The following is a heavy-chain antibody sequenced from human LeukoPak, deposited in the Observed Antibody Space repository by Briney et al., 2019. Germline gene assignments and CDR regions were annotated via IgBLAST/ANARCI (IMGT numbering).Heavy chain of an antibody. CDR2: MYPGDSDT. V-gene: IGHV5-51*01. Sequence: GESLKISCKGSGYNFINYWIGWVRQMPGKGLEWMGSMYPGDSDTRYSPSFEGQVTITADKSVTTAYLQWSSLKASDTALYYCARHIRESGTYPLEYWGQGTLVTVSS. J-gene: IGHJ4*02. CDR3: ARHIRESGTYPLEY. D-gene: IGHD3-10*01. CDR1: GYNFINYW.